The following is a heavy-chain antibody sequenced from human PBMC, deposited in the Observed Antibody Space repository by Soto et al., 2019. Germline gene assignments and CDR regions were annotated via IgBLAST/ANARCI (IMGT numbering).Heavy chain of an antibody. CDR1: GFTFSSYA. Sequence: EVQLLESGGGLVQPGGSLRLSCAASGFTFSSYAMSWVRQAPGKGLEWVSAISGSGGSTYYADSMKGRFTISRDNSKNTLDLAMNSPGAAGTAVHYCANSKLGGGQGTLVTVSS. CDR2: ISGSGGST. V-gene: IGHV3-23*01. CDR3: ANSKLG. J-gene: IGHJ4*02. D-gene: IGHD7-27*01.